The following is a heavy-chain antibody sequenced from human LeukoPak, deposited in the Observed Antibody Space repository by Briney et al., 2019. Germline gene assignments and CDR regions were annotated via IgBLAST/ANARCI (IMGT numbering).Heavy chain of an antibody. V-gene: IGHV3-7*01. CDR2: LTPDGTGA. CDR3: VRDNGYCTGGSCYSVFDS. J-gene: IGHJ5*01. CDR1: GFVLSHLW. Sequence: PGGSLRLSCAGSGFVLSHLWMNWVRQAPGKGLVWVGSLTPDGTGANYVDSVKGRFSISRDNAKSYLSLQMNSLRAEDTAVYYCVRDNGYCTGGSCYSVFDSWGQGSLVTVSS. D-gene: IGHD2-15*01.